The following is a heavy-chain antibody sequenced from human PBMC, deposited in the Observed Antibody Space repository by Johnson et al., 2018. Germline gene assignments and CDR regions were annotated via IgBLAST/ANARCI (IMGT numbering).Heavy chain of an antibody. J-gene: IGHJ6*03. D-gene: IGHD3-9*01. CDR2: ISYDGSNK. V-gene: IGHV3-30*03. Sequence: QVQLVQSGGGVVQPGRSLRLSCAASGFTFSSYGMHWVRQAPGKGLEWVAVISYDGSNKYYADSVKGRFTISRDNSKNTLYLQMNSLRAEDTAVYYCARDPYFDTGYYYYYMDGWGKGTTVTVSS. CDR1: GFTFSSYG. CDR3: ARDPYFDTGYYYYYMDG.